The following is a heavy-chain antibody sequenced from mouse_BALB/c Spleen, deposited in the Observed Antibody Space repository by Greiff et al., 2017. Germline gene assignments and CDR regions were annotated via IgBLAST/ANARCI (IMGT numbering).Heavy chain of an antibody. CDR3: ARNNYGSSYSFAY. D-gene: IGHD1-1*01. CDR1: GFSLTSYG. CDR2: IWSGGST. Sequence: QVHVKQSGPGLVQPSQSLSITCTVSGFSLTSYGVHWVRQSPGKGLEWLGVIWSGGSTDYNAAFISRLSISKDNSKSQVFFKMNSLQANDTAIYYCARNNYGSSYSFAYWGQGTLVTVSA. V-gene: IGHV2-2*02. J-gene: IGHJ3*01.